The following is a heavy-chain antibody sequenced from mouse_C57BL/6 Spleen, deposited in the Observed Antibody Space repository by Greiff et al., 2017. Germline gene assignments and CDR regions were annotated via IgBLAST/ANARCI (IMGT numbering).Heavy chain of an antibody. CDR1: GYTFTSYW. CDR2: IHPSDSAT. D-gene: IGHD3-2*02. CDR3: ARAYSTGYLEYAMDY. Sequence: VQLQQPGAELVKPGASVKVSCKASGYTFTSYWMHWVKQRPGQGLGWIGRIHPSDSATNYNQKFTGQATLTVDKSSSTAYMQLSSLTSEDSAVYYCARAYSTGYLEYAMDYWGKGTTVSVAS. V-gene: IGHV1-74*01. J-gene: IGHJ4*01.